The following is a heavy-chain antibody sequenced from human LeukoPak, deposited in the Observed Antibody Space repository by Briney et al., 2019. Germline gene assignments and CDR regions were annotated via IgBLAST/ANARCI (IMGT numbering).Heavy chain of an antibody. J-gene: IGHJ4*02. CDR2: ISDSGRYI. V-gene: IGHV3-23*01. Sequence: PGGSLRLSCVASDFTFSTYDMTWVRQAPGKGLEWVSSISDSGRYIFTADSMRGRFTISRDNSANTLYLQMYSLRVDDTATYFCAGKLPGATYYLDYWGQGTLVTVSS. CDR1: DFTFSTYD. CDR3: AGKLPGATYYLDY. D-gene: IGHD2-21*01.